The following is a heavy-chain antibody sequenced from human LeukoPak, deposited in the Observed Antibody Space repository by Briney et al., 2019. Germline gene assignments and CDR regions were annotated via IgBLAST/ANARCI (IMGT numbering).Heavy chain of an antibody. CDR1: GGSISSYY. J-gene: IGHJ3*02. CDR2: IYYSVST. D-gene: IGHD3-22*01. V-gene: IGHV4-59*01. CDR3: ARANYYDSSGYYRDAFDI. Sequence: PSETLSLTCTVSGGSISSYYWSWIRQPPGKGLEWIGYIYYSVSTNYNPSLKSRVTISVDTSKNQFSLKLSSVTAADTAVYYCARANYYDSSGYYRDAFDIWGQGTMVTVSS.